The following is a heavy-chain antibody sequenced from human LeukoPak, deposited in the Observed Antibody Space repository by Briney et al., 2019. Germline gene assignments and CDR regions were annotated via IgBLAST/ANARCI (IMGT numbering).Heavy chain of an antibody. J-gene: IGHJ5*02. CDR1: GGSISSSGYS. CDR3: ARVRLPNWFDP. D-gene: IGHD4-11*01. Sequence: SETLSLTCAVSGGSISSSGYSWSWIRQPPGKGLEWIGYIYHSGSTYYNPSLKSRVTISVDRSKNQFSLKLSSVTAADTAVYYCARVRLPNWFDPWGQGTLVTVSS. CDR2: IYHSGST. V-gene: IGHV4-30-2*01.